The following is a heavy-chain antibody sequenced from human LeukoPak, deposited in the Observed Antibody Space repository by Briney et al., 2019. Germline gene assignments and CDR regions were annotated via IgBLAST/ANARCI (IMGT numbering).Heavy chain of an antibody. D-gene: IGHD4-17*01. V-gene: IGHV3-33*08. Sequence: GGTLRLSCAASGFTFSDYYMSWIREAPGKGLEWVAVMWYDGGNKYYADSVKGRFTISRDNSKSTLYLQMNSLRAEDTAVYYCARDNYGDYVRLNYYYGMDVWGQGTTVTVSS. CDR2: MWYDGGNK. CDR3: ARDNYGDYVRLNYYYGMDV. CDR1: GFTFSDYY. J-gene: IGHJ6*02.